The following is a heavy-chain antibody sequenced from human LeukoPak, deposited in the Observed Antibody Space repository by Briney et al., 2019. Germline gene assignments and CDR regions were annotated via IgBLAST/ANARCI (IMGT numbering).Heavy chain of an antibody. CDR3: AQHLTRDY. Sequence: PGRSVRLSCAASVFTFSSYAMHGVRQPPGKGLEGVAVISYDGSNKYYADAVKGRFTISRDNSKNMLYLQLNSLRGDDTAVHYCAQHLTRDYWGQGNLVPVSS. J-gene: IGHJ4*02. CDR2: ISYDGSNK. V-gene: IGHV3-30-3*01. CDR1: VFTFSSYA.